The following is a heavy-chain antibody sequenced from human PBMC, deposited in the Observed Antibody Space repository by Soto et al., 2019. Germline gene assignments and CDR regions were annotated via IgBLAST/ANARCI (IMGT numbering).Heavy chain of an antibody. Sequence: GASVKVSCKASGYTFTGYYMHWVRQAPGQGLEWMGWINPNSGGTNYAQKFQGRVTMTRDTSISTAYMELSRLRSDDTAVYYCATPPVSRSSPPPNHYYNGMDCWGQATTVTASS. J-gene: IGHJ6*02. CDR3: ATPPVSRSSPPPNHYYNGMDC. V-gene: IGHV1-2*02. CDR1: GYTFTGYY. CDR2: INPNSGGT.